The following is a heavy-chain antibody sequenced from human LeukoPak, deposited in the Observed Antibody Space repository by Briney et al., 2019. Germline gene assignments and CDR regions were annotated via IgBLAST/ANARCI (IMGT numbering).Heavy chain of an antibody. CDR3: ARGRRIRLGELSLRY. CDR1: GGSFSGYY. D-gene: IGHD3-16*02. J-gene: IGHJ4*02. CDR2: INHSGST. V-gene: IGHV4-34*01. Sequence: SETLSLTCAVYGGSFSGYYWSWIRQPPGKGLEWIGEINHSGSTNYNPSLKSRVTISVDTSKNQFSLKLSSVTAADTAVYYCARGRRIRLGELSLRYWGQGTLVTVSS.